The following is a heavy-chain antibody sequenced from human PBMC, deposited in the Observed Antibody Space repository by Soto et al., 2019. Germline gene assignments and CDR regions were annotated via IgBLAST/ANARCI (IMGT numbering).Heavy chain of an antibody. CDR2: IYSGGST. CDR1: GLTVSSNY. CDR3: AREGLQTPFDY. J-gene: IGHJ4*02. V-gene: IGHV3-53*04. Sequence: GGSLRLSCAASGLTVSSNYMSWVRQAPGKGLEWVSVIYSGGSTYYADSVKGRFTISRHNSKNTLYLQMNSLRAEDTAVYYCAREGLQTPFDYWGQGTLVTVPS. D-gene: IGHD4-4*01.